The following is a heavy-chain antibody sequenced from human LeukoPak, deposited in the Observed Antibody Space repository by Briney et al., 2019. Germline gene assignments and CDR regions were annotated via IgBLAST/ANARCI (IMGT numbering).Heavy chain of an antibody. D-gene: IGHD2-2*01. Sequence: ASVKVSCKASGYTFTDYGITWVRQAPGQGLEWMGWISADNDYTDYSQKLQGRATMTTDTSTSTAYLELRSLRSDDTALYYCARVEVPAALLGFDYWGQGTLVTVSS. CDR1: GYTFTDYG. CDR3: ARVEVPAALLGFDY. J-gene: IGHJ4*02. CDR2: ISADNDYT. V-gene: IGHV1-18*01.